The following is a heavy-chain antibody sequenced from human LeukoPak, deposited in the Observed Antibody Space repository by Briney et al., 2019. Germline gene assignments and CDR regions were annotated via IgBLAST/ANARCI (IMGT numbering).Heavy chain of an antibody. CDR2: IYYSGST. J-gene: IGHJ3*02. D-gene: IGHD4-17*01. Sequence: KTSETLSLTCTVSGGSISSGGYYWSWIRQHPGKGLEWIGYIYYSGSTYYNPSLKSRVTISVDTSKNQFSLKLSSVTAADTAVYYCAREAVHDYGDYRHAFDIWGQGTMVTVSS. V-gene: IGHV4-31*03. CDR1: GGSISSGGYY. CDR3: AREAVHDYGDYRHAFDI.